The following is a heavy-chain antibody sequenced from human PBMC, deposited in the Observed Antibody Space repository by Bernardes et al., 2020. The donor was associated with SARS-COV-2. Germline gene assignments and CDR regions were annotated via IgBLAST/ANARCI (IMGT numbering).Heavy chain of an antibody. D-gene: IGHD1-26*01. V-gene: IGHV1-2*04. CDR3: ARSSDLLNWFDP. CDR1: GYTFTASY. J-gene: IGHJ5*02. Sequence: ASVKVSCKASGYTFTASYMHWVRQAPGQGPEWMGWINLKSGVTNYAQKFQGWVTMTRDTSISTAYMELSRLRSNDTAVYYCARSSDLLNWFDPWGQGTLVTVSS. CDR2: INLKSGVT.